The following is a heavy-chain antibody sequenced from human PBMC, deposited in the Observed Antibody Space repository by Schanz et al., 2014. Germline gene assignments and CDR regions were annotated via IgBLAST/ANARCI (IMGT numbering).Heavy chain of an antibody. J-gene: IGHJ6*02. CDR2: VSPYSGDT. D-gene: IGHD6-19*01. V-gene: IGHV1-2*06. Sequence: QVLLVQSGAEVKKPGASVKVSCKASGYRFIGYYVHWVRQAPGQGLEWMGRVSPYSGDTNYAQMFQGRVTMTTDTSISTAYRELSRLTSDDTAVFFCARENTAVAGMPRVMDVWGQGTTVTVTS. CDR3: ARENTAVAGMPRVMDV. CDR1: GYRFIGYY.